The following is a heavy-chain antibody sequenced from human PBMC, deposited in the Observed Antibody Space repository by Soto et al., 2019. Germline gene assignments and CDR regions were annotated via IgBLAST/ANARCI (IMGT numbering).Heavy chain of an antibody. J-gene: IGHJ5*02. CDR2: IYHSGST. CDR3: ARVPGP. Sequence: SETLALTCPVNGGSFSDYYWTWIRQPPGKGLEWIGYIYHSGSTYYNPSLKSRVTISVDRSKNQFSLKLSSVTAADTAVYYCARVPGPWGHGTLVTVSS. V-gene: IGHV4-34*01. CDR1: GGSFSDYY.